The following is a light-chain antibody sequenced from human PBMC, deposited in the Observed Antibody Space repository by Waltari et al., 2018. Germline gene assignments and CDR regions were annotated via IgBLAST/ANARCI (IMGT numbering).Light chain of an antibody. CDR1: NLGDKY. J-gene: IGLJ2*01. CDR2: QDS. Sequence: SYELTQPPSVSVSPGQTASITCPGDNLGDKYACWYQQKPGQSPVLVIYQDSKRPSGIPERSSGSNSGNTATLTIRGTQAMDEADYYCQAWDSSTVVFGGGTKLTVL. CDR3: QAWDSSTVV. V-gene: IGLV3-1*01.